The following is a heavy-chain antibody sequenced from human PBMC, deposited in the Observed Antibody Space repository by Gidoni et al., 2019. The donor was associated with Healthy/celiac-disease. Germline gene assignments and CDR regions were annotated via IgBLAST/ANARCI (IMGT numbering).Heavy chain of an antibody. Sequence: QVQLQQWGAGLLKPSETLSLTCAVYGGSFSGYYWNWIRQPPGKALEWIGEIYHSGSTNYNPSLKSRVTISVDTSTNQFSLKLRSVTAADTAVYYCARPDVAVPGAPQAFDIWGQGTMVTVSS. D-gene: IGHD2-2*01. V-gene: IGHV4-34*01. J-gene: IGHJ3*02. CDR3: ARPDVAVPGAPQAFDI. CDR1: GGSFSGYY. CDR2: IYHSGST.